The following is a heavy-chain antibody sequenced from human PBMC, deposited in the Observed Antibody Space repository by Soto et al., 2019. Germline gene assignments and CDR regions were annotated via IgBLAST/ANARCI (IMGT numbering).Heavy chain of an antibody. CDR1: GYTFTSYD. D-gene: IGHD3-16*02. V-gene: IGHV1-8*01. J-gene: IGHJ4*02. CDR3: ARGYYDFVWGSFRYSPFDS. CDR2: MNPNSGNT. Sequence: ASVKVPCKASGYTFTSYDINWVRQATGQGLEWMGWMNPNSGNTGYAQNFQGGVTMTRNTSISTAYMELSSLRSEDTAVYSCARGYYDFVWGSFRYSPFDSWGQRTLVTVSS.